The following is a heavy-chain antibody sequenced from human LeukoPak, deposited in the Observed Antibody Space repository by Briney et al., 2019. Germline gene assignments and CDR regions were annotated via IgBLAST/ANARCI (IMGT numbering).Heavy chain of an antibody. V-gene: IGHV4-39*07. J-gene: IGHJ4*02. CDR3: AREVLITASVGGH. Sequence: SESLSLTCTVSGGSVKSSSYDWAWLRQPPGKGLEWFAPIYYNETTQSNPSRRRRLTISIDTSRNQFSLKQDSVTAADTAVYYCAREVLITASVGGHWGQGALVTVSS. CDR1: GGSVKSSSYD. CDR2: IYYNETT. D-gene: IGHD3-22*01.